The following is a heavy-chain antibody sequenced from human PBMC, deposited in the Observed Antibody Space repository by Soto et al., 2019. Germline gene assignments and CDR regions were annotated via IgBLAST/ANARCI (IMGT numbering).Heavy chain of an antibody. V-gene: IGHV4-34*01. D-gene: IGHD2-15*01. Sequence: SETLSLTCAVYGGSFSGYYWSWIRQPPGKGLEWIGEINHSGSTNYNPSLKSRVTISVETSKNQFSLKLSSVTAADTAVYYCARGRVVVVAATWAYGMDVWGQGTTVTVSS. CDR3: ARGRVVVVAATWAYGMDV. J-gene: IGHJ6*02. CDR1: GGSFSGYY. CDR2: INHSGST.